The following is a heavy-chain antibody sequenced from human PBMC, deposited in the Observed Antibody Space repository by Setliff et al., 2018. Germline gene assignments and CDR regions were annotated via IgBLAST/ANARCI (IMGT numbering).Heavy chain of an antibody. Sequence: SETLSLTCTVSGGSISSASYYWSWIRQPAGKGLEWIGHFHTGGATDYNLSLKSRVTISLDSSKNQFSLRLSSVTAADAAVYFCARESATIGEFPLYYFDKWGQGIPVTVSS. CDR2: FHTGGAT. J-gene: IGHJ4*02. V-gene: IGHV4-61*09. D-gene: IGHD3-10*01. CDR3: ARESATIGEFPLYYFDK. CDR1: GGSISSASYY.